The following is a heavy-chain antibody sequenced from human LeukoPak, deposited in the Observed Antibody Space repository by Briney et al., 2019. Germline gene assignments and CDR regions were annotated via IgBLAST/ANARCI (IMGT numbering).Heavy chain of an antibody. Sequence: PGRSLRPSCAASGFTFGSSAMSWVRHAPGGGREGVSAISASGVTTYYADSVKGRFTISRDNAKNSLYLKIQSLRAEDTAVYYWARSEMATIYGYWGQGTLVTVSS. V-gene: IGHV3-23*01. CDR1: GFTFGSSA. J-gene: IGHJ4*02. CDR2: ISASGVTT. D-gene: IGHD5-24*01. CDR3: ARSEMATIYGY.